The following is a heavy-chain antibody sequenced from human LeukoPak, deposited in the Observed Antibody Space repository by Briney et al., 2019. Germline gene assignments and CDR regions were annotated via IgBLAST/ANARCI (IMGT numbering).Heavy chain of an antibody. V-gene: IGHV1-18*04. CDR3: ARDPASRH. CDR2: VSAYNGNT. CDR1: GYTFTNYG. J-gene: IGHJ4*02. Sequence: ASVKVSCKASGYTFTNYGISWVRQAPGQGLEWMGWVSAYNGNTNYAQKLQRRVTMTADTSTSTAYMELRSLRSDGTAVYYCARDPASRHWGQGTLVTVSS.